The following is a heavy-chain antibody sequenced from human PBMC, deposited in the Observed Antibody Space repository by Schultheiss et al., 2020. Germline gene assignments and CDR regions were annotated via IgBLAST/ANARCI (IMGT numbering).Heavy chain of an antibody. J-gene: IGHJ5*02. Sequence: GGSLRLSCTASGFTFGDYAMSWFRQAPGKGLEWVSSISSSSSYIYYADSVKGRFTISRDNAKNSLYLQMNSLRAEDTAVYYCARDLGSGYDHTSPSWGQGNLGTVSS. CDR3: ARDLGSGYDHTSPS. D-gene: IGHD5-12*01. CDR1: GFTFGDYA. V-gene: IGHV3-21*01. CDR2: ISSSSSYI.